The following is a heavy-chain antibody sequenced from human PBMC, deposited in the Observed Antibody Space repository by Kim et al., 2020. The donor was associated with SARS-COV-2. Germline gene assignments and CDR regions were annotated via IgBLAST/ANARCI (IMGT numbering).Heavy chain of an antibody. CDR3: ARDSDAGIE. V-gene: IGHV4-59*01. CDR2: IYYSGST. J-gene: IGHJ4*02. D-gene: IGHD6-13*01. Sequence: SETLSLTCTVSGGSISSYYWSWIRQPPGKGLEWIGYIYYSGSTNYNPSLKSRVTISVDTSKNQFSLKLSSVTAADTAVYYCARDSDAGIEWGQGTLVTVSS. CDR1: GGSISSYY.